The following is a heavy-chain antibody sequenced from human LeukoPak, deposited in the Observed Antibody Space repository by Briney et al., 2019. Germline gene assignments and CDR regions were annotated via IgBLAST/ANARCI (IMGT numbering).Heavy chain of an antibody. J-gene: IGHJ6*03. CDR2: INPNSGGT. Sequence: ASVTVSFTSSGYTFTVYYMHWVRQAPGQGLEWMGWINPNSGGTNYAQKFQGRVTMTRDTSISTAYMELSRLRSDDTAVYYCARERWRYYYYMDVWGKGTTVTVSS. CDR1: GYTFTVYY. V-gene: IGHV1-2*02. CDR3: ARERWRYYYYMDV. D-gene: IGHD6-13*01.